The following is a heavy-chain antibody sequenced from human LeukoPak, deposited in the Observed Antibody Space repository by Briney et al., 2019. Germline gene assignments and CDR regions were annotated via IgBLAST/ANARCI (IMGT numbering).Heavy chain of an antibody. CDR3: ARTMVRGVIGY. CDR1: GHTFINYA. J-gene: IGHJ4*02. CDR2: INTNTGNP. D-gene: IGHD3-10*01. Sequence: GSPVKVSCKASGHTFINYAINWVPQSPGQGLGWMGWINTNTGNPTYAQGFIGRFVFSLDTSVSTAYLQISSLKTEDTAVYYCARTMVRGVIGYWGQGSLVTVSS. V-gene: IGHV7-4-1*02.